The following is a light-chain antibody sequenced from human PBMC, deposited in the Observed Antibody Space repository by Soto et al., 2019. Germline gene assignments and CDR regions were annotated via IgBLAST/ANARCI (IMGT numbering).Light chain of an antibody. V-gene: IGKV1-5*01. CDR3: KQYNSYWT. Sequence: IQMTQSPSTLSASVGDRVTITCRASETINTWLAWYQQKPGKAPKLLIYDAYSLQSGVPSRFSGSGSVKEFTLTISSLQPDDSATYYCKQYNSYWTFGPGTKVEIK. J-gene: IGKJ1*01. CDR1: ETINTW. CDR2: DAY.